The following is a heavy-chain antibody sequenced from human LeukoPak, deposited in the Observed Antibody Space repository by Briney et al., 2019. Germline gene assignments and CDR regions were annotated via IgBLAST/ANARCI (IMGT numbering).Heavy chain of an antibody. CDR1: GYTFTSYD. CDR3: ARAPSGRTKNYYYYYMDV. V-gene: IGHV1-8*03. J-gene: IGHJ6*03. Sequence: ASVRVSCKASGYTFTSYDINWVRQATGQGLEWMGWMNPNSGNTGYAQKFQGRVTITRNTSISTAYMELSSLRSEDTAVYYCARAPSGRTKNYYYYYMDVWGKGTTVTVSS. CDR2: MNPNSGNT.